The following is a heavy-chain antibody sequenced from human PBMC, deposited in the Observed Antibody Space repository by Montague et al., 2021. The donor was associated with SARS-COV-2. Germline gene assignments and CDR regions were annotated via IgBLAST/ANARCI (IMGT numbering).Heavy chain of an antibody. V-gene: IGHV4-39*01. J-gene: IGHJ4*02. CDR3: ATHQSGTMMAY. CDR1: GGSISSNTYY. D-gene: IGHD3-22*01. CDR2: IFYSGSA. Sequence: SETLSLTCAVSGGSISSNTYYWVWIRQPPGKGLEWVGTIFYSGSAYYNPSLKSRVTVSVDTSKNQFSLKLSSVTAADTAVYYCATHQSGTMMAYWGQGTLVTVPS.